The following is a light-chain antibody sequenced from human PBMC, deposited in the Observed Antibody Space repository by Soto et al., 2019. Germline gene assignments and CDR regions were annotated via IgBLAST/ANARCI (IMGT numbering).Light chain of an antibody. V-gene: IGLV2-18*01. J-gene: IGLJ2*01. CDR2: EVS. CDR1: SSDVGSYNR. Sequence: QSALTQPPSVSGSPGQSVTISCTGTSSDVGSYNRVSWYQQPPGTAPKLMIYEVSNRPSGVPDRFSGSKSGNTAALTISGLQAEDESDYYCSLYTSIRTGGFGGATKLPV. CDR3: SLYTSIRTGG.